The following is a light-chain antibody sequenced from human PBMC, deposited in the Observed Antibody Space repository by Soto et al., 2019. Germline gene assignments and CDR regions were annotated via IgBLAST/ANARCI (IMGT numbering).Light chain of an antibody. CDR2: WAS. CDR3: QQLRSYPST. Sequence: DIVMTQSPDSLAVSLGERATINCKSSQSVLYSSNNKNYLAWYQQKPGQPPKLLIYWASTRESGVPDRFSGSGSGTHFALTITSLQAEDFATYYCQQLRSYPSTFGGGTKVDIK. CDR1: QSVLYSSNNKNY. V-gene: IGKV4-1*01. J-gene: IGKJ4*01.